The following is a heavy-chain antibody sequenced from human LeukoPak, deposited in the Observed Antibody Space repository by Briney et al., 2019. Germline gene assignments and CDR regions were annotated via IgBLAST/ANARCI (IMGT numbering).Heavy chain of an antibody. CDR2: ISYDGSNK. V-gene: IGHV3-30*04. J-gene: IGHJ6*04. CDR3: AELGITMIGGV. D-gene: IGHD3-10*02. CDR1: GFTFSSYA. Sequence: PGGSLRLSCPASGFTFSSYAMHWVRQAPGKGLEWVAVISYDGSNKYYADSVKGRFTISRDNSKNTLYLQMNSLRAEDTAVYYCAELGITMIGGVWGKGTTVTISS.